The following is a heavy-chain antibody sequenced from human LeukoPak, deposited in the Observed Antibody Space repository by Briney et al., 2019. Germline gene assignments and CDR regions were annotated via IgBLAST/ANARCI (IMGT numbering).Heavy chain of an antibody. CDR1: GFTFSNAW. D-gene: IGHD1-26*01. Sequence: KAGGSLRLSCAASGFTFSNAWMSWVRQAPGKGLEWVGRIKSKTDGGTTDFGAPVKGRFTISRDDSKNTLYLQMNSLRAEDTAVYYCARGGSYLSAFDIWGQGTMVTVSS. J-gene: IGHJ3*02. CDR2: IKSKTDGGTT. CDR3: ARGGSYLSAFDI. V-gene: IGHV3-15*01.